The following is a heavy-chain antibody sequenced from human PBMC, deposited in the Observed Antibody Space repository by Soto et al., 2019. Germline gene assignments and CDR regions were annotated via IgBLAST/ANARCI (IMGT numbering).Heavy chain of an antibody. D-gene: IGHD6-13*01. J-gene: IGHJ5*02. CDR3: ARAGSSSWYNIPRFDP. V-gene: IGHV3-21*01. CDR2: ISSSSSYI. CDR1: GLTFSSYS. Sequence: GGSLRLSCAASGLTFSSYSMNWVRQAPGKGLEWVSSISSSSSYIYYADSVKGRFTISRDNAKNSLYLQMNSLRAEDTAVYYCARAGSSSWYNIPRFDPWGQGTLVTVSS.